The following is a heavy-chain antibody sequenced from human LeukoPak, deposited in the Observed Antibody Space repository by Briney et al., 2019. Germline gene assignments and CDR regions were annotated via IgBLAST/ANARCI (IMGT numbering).Heavy chain of an antibody. Sequence: SETLSLTCTVSGGSISSSSYYWGWIRQPPGKGLEWIGEINHSGSTNYNPSLKSRVTISVDTSKNQFSLKLSSVTAADTAVYYCARRSRHYDILTGYFRNWGQGTLVTVSS. J-gene: IGHJ4*02. CDR2: INHSGST. V-gene: IGHV4-39*07. CDR1: GGSISSSSYY. D-gene: IGHD3-9*01. CDR3: ARRSRHYDILTGYFRN.